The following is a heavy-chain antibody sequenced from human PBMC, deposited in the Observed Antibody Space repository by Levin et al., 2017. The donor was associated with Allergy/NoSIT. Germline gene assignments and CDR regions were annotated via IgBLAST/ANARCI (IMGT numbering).Heavy chain of an antibody. CDR2: ISVTET. J-gene: IGHJ3*02. CDR3: AKDAVSGNSRWDAFDI. Sequence: ETLSLTCAASGFRFSNYGMSWVRQAPGKGLEYVSTISVTETYYADSVKGRFTISRDNSKNTLYLHMNSLRAEDTAIYYCAKDAVSGNSRWDAFDIWGQGTMVTVSS. D-gene: IGHD4-23*01. V-gene: IGHV3-23*01. CDR1: GFRFSNYG.